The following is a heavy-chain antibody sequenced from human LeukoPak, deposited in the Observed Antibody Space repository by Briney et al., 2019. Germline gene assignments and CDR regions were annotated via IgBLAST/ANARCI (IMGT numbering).Heavy chain of an antibody. CDR2: ISGNGGST. D-gene: IGHD2-15*01. Sequence: GGTLRLSCAASGFTFSSYGMSWVRQAPGKGLEWVSAISGNGGSTYYAGSVRGRFTISRDNSKNTLYLQMNSLRAEDTALYYCARSPLYCSGGSCYSASYYYYMDVWGKGTTVTVSS. CDR1: GFTFSSYG. CDR3: ARSPLYCSGGSCYSASYYYYMDV. V-gene: IGHV3-23*01. J-gene: IGHJ6*03.